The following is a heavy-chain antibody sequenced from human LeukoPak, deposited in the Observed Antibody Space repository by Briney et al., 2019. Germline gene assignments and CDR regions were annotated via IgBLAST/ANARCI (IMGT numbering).Heavy chain of an antibody. J-gene: IGHJ3*02. CDR1: GGSVSSSSYY. CDR3: ARAGAGWQWLVLGAFDI. Sequence: SETLSLTCIVSGGSVSSSSYYWGWIRQPPGKGLEWIGSIYYSGSTYYNPSLKSRVTISVDTSKNQFSLKLSSVTAADTAVYYCARAGAGWQWLVLGAFDIWGQGTMVTVSS. V-gene: IGHV4-39*07. D-gene: IGHD6-19*01. CDR2: IYYSGST.